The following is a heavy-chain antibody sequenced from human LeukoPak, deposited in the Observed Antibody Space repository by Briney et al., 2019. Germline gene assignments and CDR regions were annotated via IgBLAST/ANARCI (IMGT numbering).Heavy chain of an antibody. V-gene: IGHV3-23*05. CDR1: GFTFSSYG. Sequence: PGGSLRLSCAASGFTFSSYGMSWVRQAPGKGLEWVSAIETGGASTYYADSVKGRFSISRDNAKNTLYLQMNSLRAEDTAVYYCARRSAAKDAFDIWGQGTKVTVSS. J-gene: IGHJ3*02. CDR3: ARRSAAKDAFDI. D-gene: IGHD6-25*01. CDR2: IETGGAST.